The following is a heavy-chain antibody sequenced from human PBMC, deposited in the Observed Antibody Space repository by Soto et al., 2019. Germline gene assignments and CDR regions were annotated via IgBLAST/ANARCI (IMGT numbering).Heavy chain of an antibody. J-gene: IGHJ5*02. D-gene: IGHD6-13*01. CDR1: GYTFTSYD. CDR3: ARERSAARTGWFDP. V-gene: IGHV1-8*01. CDR2: MNPNSGNT. Sequence: QVQLVQSGAEVKKPGASVKVSCKASGYTFTSYDINWVRQATGQGLEWMGWMNPNSGNTGYAQKFKGRVTMTRNTSISTAYMELSSLRSEDTAVYYCARERSAARTGWFDPWGQGTLVTVSS.